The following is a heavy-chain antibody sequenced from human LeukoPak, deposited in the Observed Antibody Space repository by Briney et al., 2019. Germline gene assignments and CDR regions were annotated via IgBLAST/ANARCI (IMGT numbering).Heavy chain of an antibody. D-gene: IGHD6-19*01. CDR2: MNPNSGNT. CDR1: GYTFTSYD. J-gene: IGHJ4*02. CDR3: ARDIGYSSSSDY. Sequence: ASVKVSCKASGYTFTSYDINWVRQATGQGLEWMGWMNPNSGNTGYAQKFQGRVTMTRDTSISTAYMELSRLRSDDTAVYYCARDIGYSSSSDYWGQGTLVTVSS. V-gene: IGHV1-8*01.